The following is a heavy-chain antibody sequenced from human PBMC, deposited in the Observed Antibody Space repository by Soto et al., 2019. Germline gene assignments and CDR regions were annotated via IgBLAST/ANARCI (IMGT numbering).Heavy chain of an antibody. Sequence: AAVQVSCLASGYTFTCNNMYCVRQAPGKGLEWMGRIKPGGVGTIYVETLQGRVTMTRDTANSTVYMEMSSLTSDDTAVYYCARGVGCSCLVCWGQGTLVTVSS. J-gene: IGHJ4*02. CDR2: IKPGGVGT. CDR1: GYTFTCNN. CDR3: ARGVGCSCLVC. D-gene: IGHD6-13*01. V-gene: IGHV1-2*02.